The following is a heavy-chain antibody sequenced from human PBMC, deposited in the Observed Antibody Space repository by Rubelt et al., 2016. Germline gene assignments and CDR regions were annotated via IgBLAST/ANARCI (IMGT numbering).Heavy chain of an antibody. CDR2: ISGSGGST. J-gene: IGHJ4*02. V-gene: IGHV3-23*04. Sequence: GQLVESGGGLVQPGGSLRLSCAASGFTFSSYAMSWVRQAPGKGLEWVSAISGSGGSTYYADSVKDRFTISRDNSNNTLYLQMNSLRAEDTAVYYCARYYERDYFDYWGQGTLVTVSS. CDR1: GFTFSSYA. CDR3: ARYYERDYFDY. D-gene: IGHD3-3*01.